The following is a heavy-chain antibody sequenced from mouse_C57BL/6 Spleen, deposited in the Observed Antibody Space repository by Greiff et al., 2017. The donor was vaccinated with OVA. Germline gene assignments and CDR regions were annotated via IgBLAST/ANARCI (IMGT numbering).Heavy chain of an antibody. CDR3: AREKNYYGSFDY. CDR2: INPSNGGT. D-gene: IGHD1-1*01. V-gene: IGHV1-53*01. J-gene: IGHJ2*01. CDR1: GYTFTSYC. Sequence: QVQLKQSGPELVKPGASVKLSCKASGYTFTSYCMHWVKQRPGQGLEWIGNINPSNGGTNYNEKFKSKATLTIDKSSSTAYMQLSSLTSEDSAVYYCAREKNYYGSFDYWGQGTTLTVSS.